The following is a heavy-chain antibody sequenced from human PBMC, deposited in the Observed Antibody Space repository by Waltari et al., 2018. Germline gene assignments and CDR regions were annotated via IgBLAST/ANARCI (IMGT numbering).Heavy chain of an antibody. J-gene: IGHJ3*02. D-gene: IGHD5-18*01. CDR1: GGFMSSRSYY. CDR2: IFYSGST. Sequence: QLQLQESGPGLVKPSETLSLTCTVSGGFMSSRSYYWGWIRQSPGKGLEWIGSIFYSGSTYHNPSLKSRVTISVDTSKNHFSLRLRSVTAADTAVYYCTRTRYSYVLDAFNIWGQGTMVTVSS. CDR3: TRTRYSYVLDAFNI. V-gene: IGHV4-39*02.